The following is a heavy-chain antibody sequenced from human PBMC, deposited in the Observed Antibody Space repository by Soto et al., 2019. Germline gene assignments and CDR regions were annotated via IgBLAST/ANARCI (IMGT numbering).Heavy chain of an antibody. CDR3: ARLHHVVDAAAGDY. CDR2: INAGDGGT. D-gene: IGHD6-13*01. Sequence: ASVKVSCKASGYTFANYGIHWVRQAPGQRLEWMGWINAGDGGTKYSENFQDRVTITRDTSASTVYLGLSSLKASDTAMYYCARLHHVVDAAAGDYWGQGTLVTVSS. CDR1: GYTFANYG. V-gene: IGHV1-3*01. J-gene: IGHJ4*02.